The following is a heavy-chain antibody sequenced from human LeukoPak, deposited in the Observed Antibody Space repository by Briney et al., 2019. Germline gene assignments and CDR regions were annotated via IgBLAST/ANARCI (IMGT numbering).Heavy chain of an antibody. Sequence: GESLKISFKGSGYRFPSSWIGWVRPTPGKGLEWMAMIYPADSDTRYTPSFQGQVTISADKSISAAYLQWSSLQASDAAMYYCAREGTAGDFDYWGQGTLVTVSS. V-gene: IGHV5-51*01. CDR2: IYPADSDT. D-gene: IGHD1-7*01. CDR3: AREGTAGDFDY. J-gene: IGHJ4*02. CDR1: GYRFPSSW.